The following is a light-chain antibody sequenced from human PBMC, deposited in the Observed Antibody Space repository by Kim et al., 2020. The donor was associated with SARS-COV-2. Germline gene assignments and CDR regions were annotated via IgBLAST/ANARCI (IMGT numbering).Light chain of an antibody. J-gene: IGKJ2*02. CDR1: QSVSSIY. V-gene: IGKV3-20*01. Sequence: LSPGERATPSCRASQSVSSIYLAWYQQKAGQAPRLLTYGTSNRATGVPDRFSGSGSGTDFTLTISRLEPEDFAVYYCQQYGSSPRTFGQGTKLEI. CDR2: GTS. CDR3: QQYGSSPRT.